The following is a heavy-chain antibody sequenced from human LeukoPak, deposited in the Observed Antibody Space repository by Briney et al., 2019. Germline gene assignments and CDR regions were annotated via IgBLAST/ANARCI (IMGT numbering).Heavy chain of an antibody. V-gene: IGHV3-30*01. CDR3: ARVTHGY. CDR2: ISYDGSNK. J-gene: IGHJ4*02. Sequence: PGRSLRLSCAASGFAFSSYAMHWVRQAPGKGLEWVAVISYDGSNKYYADSVKGRFTISRDNSKNTLYLQMNSLRAEDTAVYYCARVTHGYWGQGTLVTVSS. CDR1: GFAFSSYA.